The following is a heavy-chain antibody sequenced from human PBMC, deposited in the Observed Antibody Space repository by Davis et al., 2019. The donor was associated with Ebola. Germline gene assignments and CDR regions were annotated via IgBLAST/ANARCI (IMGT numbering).Heavy chain of an antibody. CDR2: ISSDGSNA. J-gene: IGHJ4*02. D-gene: IGHD4-17*01. Sequence: GGSLRLSCAASGFTFSTYAMHWVRQAPGKGLEWVALISSDGSNAYFADSVKDRFTISRDNSKNTLYPQMNSLGAEDTAVYYCEKAFFTTHPWFDYWGQGILVTVSS. CDR1: GFTFSTYA. V-gene: IGHV3-30*04. CDR3: EKAFFTTHPWFDY.